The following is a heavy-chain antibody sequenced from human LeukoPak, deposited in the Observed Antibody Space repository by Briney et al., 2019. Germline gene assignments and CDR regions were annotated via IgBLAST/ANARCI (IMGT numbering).Heavy chain of an antibody. D-gene: IGHD3-3*01. CDR2: IYYSGST. V-gene: IGHV4-59*01. CDR3: ARTQEWSLPFDY. Sequence: SETLSLTCTVSGGSISSYYWSWIRQPPGKGLEWIGYIYYSGSTNYNPSLKSRVTISVDTSKNQFSLKLKSVTAADTAVYYCARTQEWSLPFDYWGQGTPVSVSS. J-gene: IGHJ4*02. CDR1: GGSISSYY.